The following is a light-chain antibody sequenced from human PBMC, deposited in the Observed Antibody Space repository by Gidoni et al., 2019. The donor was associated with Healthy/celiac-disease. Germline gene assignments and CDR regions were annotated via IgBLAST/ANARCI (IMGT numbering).Light chain of an antibody. J-gene: IGKJ5*01. CDR1: QRLLHSNGYNY. Sequence: DIVMTQSPPSLPVTPGEPAPISCRSSQRLLHSNGYNYLDWYLQKPGQSPQLLLDLGSDRASGVPDMFSGSGSGTDFTLKISRVEAEDVGVYCCMQALQTPGTFGQXTRLEIK. V-gene: IGKV2-28*01. CDR2: LGS. CDR3: MQALQTPGT.